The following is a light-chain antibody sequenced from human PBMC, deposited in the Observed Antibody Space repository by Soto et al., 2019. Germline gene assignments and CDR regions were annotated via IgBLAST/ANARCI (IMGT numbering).Light chain of an antibody. CDR2: GAS. CDR1: QSVSSN. V-gene: IGKV3-15*01. Sequence: EIVMTQSPATLSVSPGERATLSCRASQSVSSNLAWYQQKPGQAPRLLIYGASTRATGIPARFSGSGSGTAFTLTISSLQSEDFAVSYCQQYNNWPFPSWTFGQGTKVEIK. CDR3: QQYNNWPFPSWT. J-gene: IGKJ1*01.